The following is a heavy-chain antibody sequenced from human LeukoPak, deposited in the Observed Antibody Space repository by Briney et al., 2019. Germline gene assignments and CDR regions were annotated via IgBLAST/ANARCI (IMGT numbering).Heavy chain of an antibody. CDR3: ARDSDTAIGGGWFDP. V-gene: IGHV4-30-2*01. CDR2: IYHSGNT. CDR1: GGSISSGGSS. J-gene: IGHJ5*02. Sequence: SETLSLTCAVSGGSISSGGSSWSWIRQPPGKGLEWIGYIYHSGNTYYNPSLKSRVTISVDRSKNQFSLKLSSVTAADTAVYYCARDSDTAIGGGWFDPWGQGTLVTVSS. D-gene: IGHD5-18*01.